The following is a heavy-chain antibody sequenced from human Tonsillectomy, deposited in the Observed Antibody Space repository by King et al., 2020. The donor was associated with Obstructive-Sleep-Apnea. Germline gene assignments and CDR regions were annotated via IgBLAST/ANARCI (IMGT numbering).Heavy chain of an antibody. CDR2: IYYSGST. Sequence: QLQESGPGLVKPSQTLSLTCSVSGGSISSGGYYWSWIRQHPGKGLEWIGYIYYSGSTYYNPSLRGRVTISVDTSKNQFSLKLNSVTAADTAVYYCAGGGTDKNYYLNYWGQGTLVTVSS. J-gene: IGHJ4*02. CDR3: AGGGTDKNYYLNY. V-gene: IGHV4-31*03. CDR1: GGSISSGGYY.